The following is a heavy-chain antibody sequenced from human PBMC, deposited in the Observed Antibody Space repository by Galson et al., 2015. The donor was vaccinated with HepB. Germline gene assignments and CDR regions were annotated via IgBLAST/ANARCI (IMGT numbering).Heavy chain of an antibody. CDR3: ARSRYCSSTSCHTFDY. J-gene: IGHJ4*02. D-gene: IGHD2-2*02. V-gene: IGHV1-69*13. Sequence: SVKVSCKASGGTFSSYAISWVRQAPGQGLEWMGGIIPIFGTANYAQKFQGRVTITADESTSTAYMELSSLRSEDTAVYYCARSRYCSSTSCHTFDYWGQGTLVTVSS. CDR2: IIPIFGTA. CDR1: GGTFSSYA.